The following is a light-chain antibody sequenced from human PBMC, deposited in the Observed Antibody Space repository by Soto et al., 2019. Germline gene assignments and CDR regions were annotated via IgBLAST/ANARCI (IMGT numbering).Light chain of an antibody. V-gene: IGLV2-23*02. CDR3: CTYVGSSTLV. J-gene: IGLJ2*01. CDR1: SSDIGTYNF. Sequence: QSVLTQPASVSGSPGQSITISCTGTSSDIGTYNFVSWYQHHPGKAPKLMIYEVTKRPSGTSDRVSGSKSGNTASLTISGLQTEDEADYYCCTYVGSSTLVFGGGTKLTVL. CDR2: EVT.